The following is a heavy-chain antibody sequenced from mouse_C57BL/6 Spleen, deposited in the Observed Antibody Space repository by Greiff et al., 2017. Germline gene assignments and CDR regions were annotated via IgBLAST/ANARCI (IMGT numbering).Heavy chain of an antibody. CDR1: GSTFTSYG. D-gene: IGHD1-1*01. V-gene: IGHV1-81*01. CDR2: IYPRSGNT. J-gene: IGHJ2*01. CDR3: ARRGYYGSSLFDY. Sequence: VQRVESGAELARPGASVKLSCKASGSTFTSYGISWVKQRTGQGLEWIGEIYPRSGNTYYNEKFKGKATLTADKSSSTAYMELRSLTSEDSAVDFCARRGYYGSSLFDYWGQGTTLTVSA.